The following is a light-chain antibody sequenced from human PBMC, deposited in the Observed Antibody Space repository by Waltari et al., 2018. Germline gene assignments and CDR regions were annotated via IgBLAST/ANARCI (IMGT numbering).Light chain of an antibody. J-gene: IGKJ4*01. CDR2: DTS. V-gene: IGKV3-11*01. Sequence: EIVLTQSPATLSLSPGERATLSCRASQSVNNYLAWYQQKPGQAARLLIYDTSNRAAGIPARFSGSGSGTDYTLTISRLEPEDFAVYYCQQRSNWFTFGGGTKVEI. CDR3: QQRSNWFT. CDR1: QSVNNY.